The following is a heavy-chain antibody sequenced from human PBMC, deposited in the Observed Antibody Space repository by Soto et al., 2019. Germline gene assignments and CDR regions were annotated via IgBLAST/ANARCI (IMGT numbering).Heavy chain of an antibody. V-gene: IGHV1-8*01. CDR3: ARELVAAATVHLYYYYYMDV. CDR2: MNPNSGNT. Sequence: ASVKVSCKASGYTFTSYDINWVRQATGQGLEWMGWMNPNSGNTGYAQKFQGRVTMTRNTSISTAYMELSSLRSEDTAVYYCARELVAAATVHLYYYYYMDVWGKGTTVTVSS. J-gene: IGHJ6*03. CDR1: GYTFTSYD. D-gene: IGHD2-15*01.